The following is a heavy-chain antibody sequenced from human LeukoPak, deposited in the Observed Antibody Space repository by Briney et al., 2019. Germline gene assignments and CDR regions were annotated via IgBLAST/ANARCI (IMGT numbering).Heavy chain of an antibody. D-gene: IGHD3-10*01. CDR3: ARHLPGRGNWFDP. CDR1: GGSISSSSYY. CDR2: IYYSGST. V-gene: IGHV4-39*01. J-gene: IGHJ5*02. Sequence: ETLPLTCTVSGGSISSSSYYWGWIRQPPGKGLEWIGSIYYSGSTYYNPSLKSRVTISVDTSKNQFSLKLSSVTAADTAVYYCARHLPGRGNWFDPWGQGNPVTVSS.